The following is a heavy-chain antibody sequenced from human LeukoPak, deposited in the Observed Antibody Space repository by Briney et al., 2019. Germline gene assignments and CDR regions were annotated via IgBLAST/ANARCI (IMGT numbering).Heavy chain of an antibody. D-gene: IGHD1-26*01. V-gene: IGHV1-8*03. J-gene: IGHJ4*02. CDR3: ARVAGSIDY. Sequence: ASVKVSCKASGYSFTTYDINWVRQATGQGLEWMGWMNLKSGYTGYAQKFQGRVTITRDTSTSTVYMELSGLRSEDTAVYYCARVAGSIDYWGQGTLVTASS. CDR2: MNLKSGYT. CDR1: GYSFTTYD.